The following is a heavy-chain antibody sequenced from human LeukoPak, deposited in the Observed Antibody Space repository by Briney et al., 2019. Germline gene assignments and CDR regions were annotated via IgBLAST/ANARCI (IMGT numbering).Heavy chain of an antibody. CDR1: GGSISSGGYY. CDR3: ARVGSIPLDY. J-gene: IGHJ4*02. Sequence: PSETLSLTCTVSGGSISSGGYYWSWIRQHPGKGLEWIGYIYYSGNTYYNPSLKSRVTISVDTSKNQFSLKLSSVTAADTAVYYCARVGSIPLDYWGQGTLVTVSS. V-gene: IGHV4-31*03. CDR2: IYYSGNT. D-gene: IGHD2-2*02.